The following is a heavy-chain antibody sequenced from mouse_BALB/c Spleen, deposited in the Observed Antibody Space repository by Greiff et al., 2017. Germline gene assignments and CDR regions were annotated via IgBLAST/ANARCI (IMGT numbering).Heavy chain of an antibody. Sequence: VQLQQSGAELARPGASVKLSCKASGYTFTSYWMQWVKQRPGQGLEWIGAIYPGDGDTRYTQKFKGKATLTADKSSSTAYMQLSSLASEDSAVYYCARDLNYYGSRDWYFDVWGAGTTVTVSS. CDR2: IYPGDGDT. CDR1: GYTFTSYW. D-gene: IGHD1-1*01. CDR3: ARDLNYYGSRDWYFDV. J-gene: IGHJ1*01. V-gene: IGHV1-87*01.